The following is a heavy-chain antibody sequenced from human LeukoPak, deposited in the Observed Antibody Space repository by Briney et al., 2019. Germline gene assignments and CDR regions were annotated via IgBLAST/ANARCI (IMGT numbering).Heavy chain of an antibody. V-gene: IGHV3-11*04. CDR1: GFTFSDYY. Sequence: GGSLRLSCAASGFTFSDYYMSWIRQAPGKGLEWVSYISSSGSTIYYADSVKGRFTISRDNAKNSLYLQINSLRAEDTAVYSCAREGWHDAFDIWGQGTMVTVSS. D-gene: IGHD2-15*01. CDR2: ISSSGSTI. CDR3: AREGWHDAFDI. J-gene: IGHJ3*02.